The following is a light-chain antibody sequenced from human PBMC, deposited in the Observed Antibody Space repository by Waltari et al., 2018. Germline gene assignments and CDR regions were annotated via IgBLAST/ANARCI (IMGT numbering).Light chain of an antibody. V-gene: IGLV1-51*01. J-gene: IGLJ2*01. CDR3: ATWDNSLTAVV. CDR2: DNN. CDR1: SSNIGNHF. Sequence: QSVLTQPPSVSPAPGQKVTISFSGSSSNIGNHFVSWYHQRPGATPKLLIFDNNKRPSGIPDRFSASKSGTSATLDITGLQIGDEADYYCATWDNSLTAVVFGGGTKLTVL.